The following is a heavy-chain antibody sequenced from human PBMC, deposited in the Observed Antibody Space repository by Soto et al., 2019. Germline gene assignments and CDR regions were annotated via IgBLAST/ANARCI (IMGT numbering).Heavy chain of an antibody. CDR2: ISGSGGST. Sequence: GGSLRLSCAASGFTFSSYAMSWVRQAPGKGLVWVSAISGSGGSTYYADSVKGRFTISRDNSKNTLYLQMNSLRAEDTAVYYCAKEFYDYIWGSYRRGAFDIWGQGTMVTVSS. D-gene: IGHD3-16*02. V-gene: IGHV3-23*01. CDR3: AKEFYDYIWGSYRRGAFDI. CDR1: GFTFSSYA. J-gene: IGHJ3*02.